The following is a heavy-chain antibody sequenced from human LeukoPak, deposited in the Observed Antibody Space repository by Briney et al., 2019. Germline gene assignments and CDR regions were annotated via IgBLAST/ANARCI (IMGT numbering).Heavy chain of an antibody. CDR2: ISYDGTNK. J-gene: IGHJ3*02. CDR3: AKGGYYASSGSYAFDI. Sequence: PGGSLRLSCAASGFTFSSYGMHWVRQAPGKGLDWVAVISYDGTNKYYVDSVKGRFTISRDNSKNTLYLQMNSLRAEDTAVYYCAKGGYYASSGSYAFDIWGQGTVVTVSS. V-gene: IGHV3-30*18. D-gene: IGHD3-22*01. CDR1: GFTFSSYG.